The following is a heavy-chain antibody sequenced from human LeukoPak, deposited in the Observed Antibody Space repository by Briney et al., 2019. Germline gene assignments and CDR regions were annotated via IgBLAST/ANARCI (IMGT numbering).Heavy chain of an antibody. V-gene: IGHV3-7*01. D-gene: IGHD3-16*01. J-gene: IGHJ5*02. CDR1: GFTFSSSW. CDR3: ASQSYARFDP. CDR2: IQTDGSEQ. Sequence: GGSLRLSCAASGFTFSSSWMSWVRQAPGEGLEWVGNIQTDGSEQYPVDSLKGRFTISRDNARNSLFLQMNRLRVEDTAVYYCASQSYARFDPWGQGTLVTVSS.